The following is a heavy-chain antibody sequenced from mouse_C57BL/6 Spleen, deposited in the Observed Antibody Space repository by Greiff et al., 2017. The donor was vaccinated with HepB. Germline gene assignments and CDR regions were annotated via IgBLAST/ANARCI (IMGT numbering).Heavy chain of an antibody. CDR3: AIGPRGCFSY. Sequence: EVQLQESGPGLVKPSQSLSLTCSVTGYSITSGYYWNWIRQFPGNKLEWMGYISYDGSNNYNPSLKNRISITRDTSKNQFFLKLNSVTTEDTATYYCAIGPRGCFSYWGQGTLVTVSA. J-gene: IGHJ3*01. CDR1: GYSITSGYY. CDR2: ISYDGSN. V-gene: IGHV3-6*01.